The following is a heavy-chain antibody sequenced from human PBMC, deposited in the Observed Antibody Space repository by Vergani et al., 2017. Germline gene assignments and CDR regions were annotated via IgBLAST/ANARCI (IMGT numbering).Heavy chain of an antibody. Sequence: EVQLLESGGGLVQPGGSLRLSCAASGFTFSSYAMSWVRQAPGKGLEWVSAISGSGGSTYYADSVKGRFTISRDNYKNTLYLQMNSLRAEDTAVYYCAXTHYDILTGYYIGADFDYWGQGTLVTVSS. CDR2: ISGSGGST. V-gene: IGHV3-23*01. J-gene: IGHJ4*02. D-gene: IGHD3-9*01. CDR3: AXTHYDILTGYYIGADFDY. CDR1: GFTFSSYA.